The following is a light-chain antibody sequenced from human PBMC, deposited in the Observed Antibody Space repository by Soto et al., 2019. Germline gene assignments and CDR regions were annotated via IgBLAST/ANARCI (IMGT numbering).Light chain of an antibody. CDR2: AAS. CDR3: QQYNSYLRT. V-gene: IGKV1-5*01. CDR1: QTISSW. J-gene: IGKJ1*01. Sequence: DIQMTQSPSTLSASVGDRVTITCRASQTISSWLAWYQQKPGKAPKLLIYAASTLESGVSSRFSGRGSGTEFPLTINSLPHEYFATYYCQQYNSYLRTFGQGTKVEIK.